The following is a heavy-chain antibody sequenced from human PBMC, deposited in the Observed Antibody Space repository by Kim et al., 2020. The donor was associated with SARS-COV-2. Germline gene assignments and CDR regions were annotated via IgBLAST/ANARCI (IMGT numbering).Heavy chain of an antibody. CDR2: ISYDGSNK. CDR3: ARAGIEMATRQLGYFDY. D-gene: IGHD5-12*01. V-gene: IGHV3-30*04. J-gene: IGHJ4*02. CDR1: GSTFSSYA. Sequence: GGSLRLSCAASGSTFSSYAVHWVRQAPGKGLEWVAVISYDGSNKYYADSVKGRFTISRDNSKNTLYLQMNSLRAEDTAVYFCARAGIEMATRQLGYFDYWGQGTLGTVSS.